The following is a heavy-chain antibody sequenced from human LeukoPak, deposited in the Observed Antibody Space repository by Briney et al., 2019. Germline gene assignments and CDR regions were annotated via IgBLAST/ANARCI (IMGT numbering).Heavy chain of an antibody. V-gene: IGHV4-59*12. CDR1: GDSISSYY. CDR2: IYYSGST. CDR3: ARARSRAFDY. J-gene: IGHJ4*02. Sequence: SETLSLTCTVSGDSISSYYWSWIRQPPGKGLQWIGYIYYSGSTNYNPSLKSRVTISVDTSKNQFSLKLSSVTAADTAVYYCARARSRAFDYWGQGTLVTVSS.